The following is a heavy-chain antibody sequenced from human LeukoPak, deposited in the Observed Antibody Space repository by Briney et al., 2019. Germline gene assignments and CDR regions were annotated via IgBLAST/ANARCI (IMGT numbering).Heavy chain of an antibody. J-gene: IGHJ4*02. CDR1: GGSFSSYP. V-gene: IGHV1-69*13. D-gene: IGHD6-13*01. CDR3: ARGSASNWPIDI. Sequence: ASVKVSCKASGGSFSSYPISWVRQAPGQGLEWMGGILPVFGTPKYAQELQGRVTITADDSTTAAYMELSSLKSDDTAVYYCARGSASNWPIDIWGQGTLVIVSS. CDR2: ILPVFGTP.